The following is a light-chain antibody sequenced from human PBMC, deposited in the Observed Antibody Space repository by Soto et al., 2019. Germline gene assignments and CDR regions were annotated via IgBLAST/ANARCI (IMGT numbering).Light chain of an antibody. J-gene: IGKJ1*01. CDR1: QTISSW. Sequence: DIQITQSPSSLSASVGDRVTITCRASQTISSWLAWYPQKPGKAPKLLIYKASTLKSGVPSRFSGSGSGTECTLTISSLQPDDFETDDCQHYNSYSEAFGQGTKVDI. CDR2: KAS. V-gene: IGKV1-5*03. CDR3: QHYNSYSEA.